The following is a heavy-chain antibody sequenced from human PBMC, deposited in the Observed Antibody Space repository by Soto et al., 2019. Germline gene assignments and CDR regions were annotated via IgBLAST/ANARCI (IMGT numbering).Heavy chain of an antibody. CDR1: GFTFSSYA. CDR2: ISGSGGST. Sequence: EVQLLESGGGLVQPGGSLRLSCAASGFTFSSYAMSWVRQAPGKGLEWVSAISGSGGSTYYADSVKGRFTISRDNSKNTLYLQMNSLRAEDTAVYYCAKSHRCGSGRDYYYGMDVLVHGTTVTVSS. D-gene: IGHD3-10*01. J-gene: IGHJ6*02. CDR3: AKSHRCGSGRDYYYGMDV. V-gene: IGHV3-23*01.